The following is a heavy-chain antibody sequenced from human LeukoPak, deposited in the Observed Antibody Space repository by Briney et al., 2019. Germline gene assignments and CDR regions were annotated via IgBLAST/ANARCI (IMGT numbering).Heavy chain of an antibody. J-gene: IGHJ4*02. V-gene: IGHV3-23*01. Sequence: GGSLRLSCAASGFTFSSYAMSWVRQAPGKGLEWVSAISGSGGSTYYADSVKGRCTISRDNSKNTLYLQMNSLRAEDTAVYYCAKDLGSYSSSWYAGDYWGQGTLVTVSS. CDR2: ISGSGGST. CDR3: AKDLGSYSSSWYAGDY. D-gene: IGHD6-13*01. CDR1: GFTFSSYA.